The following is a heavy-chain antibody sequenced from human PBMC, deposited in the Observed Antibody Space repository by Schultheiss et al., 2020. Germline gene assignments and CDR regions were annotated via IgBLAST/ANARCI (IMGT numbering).Heavy chain of an antibody. CDR2: IYSGGST. J-gene: IGHJ4*02. D-gene: IGHD6-6*01. Sequence: WGSLRLSCAASGFSVSDNQMSWVRQAPGKGLEWVSVIYSGGSTYYADSVKGRFTISRHNSKNTLYLQMNSLRAEDTAVYYCARAAMYSSSSRYWGQGTLVTVSS. V-gene: IGHV3-66*01. CDR3: ARAAMYSSSSRY. CDR1: GFSVSDNQ.